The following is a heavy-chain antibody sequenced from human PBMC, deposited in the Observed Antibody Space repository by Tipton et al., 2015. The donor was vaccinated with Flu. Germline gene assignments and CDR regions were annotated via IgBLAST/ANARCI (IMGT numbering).Heavy chain of an antibody. Sequence: PSLTCTVSGGSIRSSSYYWGWIRQPPGKGPEWIGSMLYGGSTYCNPSLESRVTISLDTSKNQFSLKLSSVTAADTAVYYCARDDSGFNDYWGPGTLVTVSS. D-gene: IGHD3-22*01. CDR2: MLYGGST. CDR3: ARDDSGFNDY. CDR1: GGSIRSSSYY. J-gene: IGHJ4*02. V-gene: IGHV4-39*07.